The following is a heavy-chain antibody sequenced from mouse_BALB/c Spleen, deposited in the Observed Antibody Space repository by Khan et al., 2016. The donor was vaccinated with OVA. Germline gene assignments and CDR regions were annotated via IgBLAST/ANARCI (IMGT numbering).Heavy chain of an antibody. Sequence: QVQLQQSGAELVKPGASVKLSCKASGYTFSSYYMYWAKERPGQGLEWMGGINPSNGGTTFNDKFKTKATLTVEKSSSTAYMQLSSLTSEDSAVYYCTRSGYANPFAYWGQGTLVTVS. D-gene: IGHD2-10*02. CDR3: TRSGYANPFAY. CDR2: INPSNGGT. J-gene: IGHJ3*01. V-gene: IGHV1-53*01. CDR1: GYTFSSYY.